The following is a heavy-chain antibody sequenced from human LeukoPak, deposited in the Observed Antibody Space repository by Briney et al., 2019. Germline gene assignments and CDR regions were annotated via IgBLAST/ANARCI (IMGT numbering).Heavy chain of an antibody. J-gene: IGHJ4*02. V-gene: IGHV4-31*03. CDR3: ARRGYSYGFDY. Sequence: SETLSLTCTVSGGSISSGDYYWSWIRQHPGKGLEWIGYIYYSGSTYYNPSLKSRVTISVDTSKNQFSLQLNSVTPEDTAVYYCARRGYSYGFDYWGQGTLVTVSS. CDR2: IYYSGST. CDR1: GGSISSGDYY. D-gene: IGHD5-18*01.